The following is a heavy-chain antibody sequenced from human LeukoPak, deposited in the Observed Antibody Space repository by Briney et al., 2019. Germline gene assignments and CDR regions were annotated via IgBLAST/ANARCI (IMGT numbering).Heavy chain of an antibody. CDR3: AKDRSWGLDY. CDR2: IGSDGKT. V-gene: IGHV3-23*01. J-gene: IGHJ4*02. D-gene: IGHD7-27*01. CDR1: GFTFSAYA. Sequence: GGSLRLSCEASGFTFSAYAMTWVRQAPGKGLEWVSSIGSDGKTHYSESVKGRFAISRDNSKSMLYLQMNSLRVEDTAIYYCAKDRSWGLDYWGQGTLVTVSS.